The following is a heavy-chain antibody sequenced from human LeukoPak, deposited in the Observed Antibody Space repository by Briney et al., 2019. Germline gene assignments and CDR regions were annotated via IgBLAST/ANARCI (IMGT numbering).Heavy chain of an antibody. Sequence: QPGGSLRLSCAASGFTFSDHYMDWVRQAPGKGLEWVGRTRNKANSYTTEYAASVKGRFTISRDDSKNSLYLQMNSLKTEDTAVYYCARVSSSWYDAFDIWGQGTMVTVSS. D-gene: IGHD6-13*01. J-gene: IGHJ3*02. CDR2: TRNKANSYTT. CDR1: GFTFSDHY. V-gene: IGHV3-72*01. CDR3: ARVSSSWYDAFDI.